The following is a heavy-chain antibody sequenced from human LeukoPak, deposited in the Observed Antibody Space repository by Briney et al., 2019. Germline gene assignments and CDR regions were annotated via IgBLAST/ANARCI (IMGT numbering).Heavy chain of an antibody. V-gene: IGHV4-39*01. CDR2: IYYSGST. Sequence: SETLSLTCTVAGGSISSSSYYWGWIRQPPGKGLEWIGSIYYSGSTYYNPSLKSRVTISVDTSKNQFSLKLSSVTAADTAVYYCAARYYSDSSGALGRFDYWGQGTLVTVSS. J-gene: IGHJ4*02. CDR3: AARYYSDSSGALGRFDY. D-gene: IGHD3-22*01. CDR1: GGSISSSSYY.